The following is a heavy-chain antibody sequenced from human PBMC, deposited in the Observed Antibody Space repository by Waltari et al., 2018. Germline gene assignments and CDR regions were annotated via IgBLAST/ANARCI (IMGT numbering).Heavy chain of an antibody. V-gene: IGHV4-38-2*01. CDR2: IYHSGST. CDR3: ARFSAMVPAY. D-gene: IGHD2-2*01. Sequence: QVQLQESGPGLVQPSETLSLTCAVSGYSLSSGSYWGWLRQPPGKGLEWIGSIYHSGSTYYNPSLKSRVTISVDTSKNQFSLKLSSVTAADTAVYYCARFSAMVPAYWGQGTLVTVSS. J-gene: IGHJ4*02. CDR1: GYSLSSGSY.